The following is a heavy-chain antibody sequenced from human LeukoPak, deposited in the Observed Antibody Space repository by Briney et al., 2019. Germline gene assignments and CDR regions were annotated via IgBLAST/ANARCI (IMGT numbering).Heavy chain of an antibody. CDR2: ISYDGSNK. D-gene: IGHD3-22*01. Sequence: HPGGSLRLSCAASGFTFSSYAMHWVRQAPGKGLEWVAVISYDGSNKYYADSVKGRFTISRDNSKNTLYLQMNSLRAEDTAVYYCARAPGYYDSWLSYYFDYWGQGTLVTVSS. V-gene: IGHV3-30-3*01. CDR1: GFTFSSYA. J-gene: IGHJ4*02. CDR3: ARAPGYYDSWLSYYFDY.